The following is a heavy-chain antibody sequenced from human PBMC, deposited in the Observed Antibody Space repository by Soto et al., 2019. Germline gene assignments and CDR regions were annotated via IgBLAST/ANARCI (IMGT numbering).Heavy chain of an antibody. V-gene: IGHV1-69*13. D-gene: IGHD3-10*01. CDR2: IIPIFGTA. CDR3: ASLGVRGSRGRNWFDP. J-gene: IGHJ5*02. CDR1: GGTFSSYA. Sequence: VASVKVSCKASGGTFSSYAISWVRQAPGQGLEWMGGIIPIFGTANYAQKFQGRVTITADESTSTAYMELSSLRSEDTAAYYCASLGVRGSRGRNWFDPWGQGTLVTVSS.